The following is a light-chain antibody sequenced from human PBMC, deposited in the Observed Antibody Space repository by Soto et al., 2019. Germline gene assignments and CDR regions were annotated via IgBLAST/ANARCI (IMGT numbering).Light chain of an antibody. V-gene: IGKV1-39*01. CDR2: AAS. CDR3: QQSYSSPYT. J-gene: IGKJ3*01. CDR1: QSISRY. Sequence: DIQMTQSPSSLSASVGDRVTITCRASQSISRYLSWYQKKPGKAPKLLIYAASTLQPGVPSRFSGSGSGTDFTLTISSLQPEDFATYYCQQSYSSPYTFGPGTKVEIK.